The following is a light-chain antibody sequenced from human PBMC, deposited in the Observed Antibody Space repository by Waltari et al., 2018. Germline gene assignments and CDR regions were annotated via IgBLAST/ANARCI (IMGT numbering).Light chain of an antibody. CDR3: MQILQPART. J-gene: IGKJ2*01. V-gene: IGKV1-5*03. CDR2: KAT. Sequence: DIQMTQSPSTLSASVGDTVTITCRASQSISSWLAWYQQKPGKAPKLLIYKATNLDTGVPSRITGSGSGTDFTLNISRVEAEDVGVYYCMQILQPARTFGQGTRLEIK. CDR1: QSISSW.